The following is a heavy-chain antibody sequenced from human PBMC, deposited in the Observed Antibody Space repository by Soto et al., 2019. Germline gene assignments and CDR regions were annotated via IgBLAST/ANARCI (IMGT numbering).Heavy chain of an antibody. Sequence: GGSLRLSCTTSGFTFGDYALSWVRQAPGKGLEWVGFIRRNAYGGTTDYAASVKGRFTISRDDSKSIAYLQMNSLRTEDTALYYCTRATSLDFDFWGQGTLVTVSS. J-gene: IGHJ4*02. CDR3: TRATSLDFDF. CDR1: GFTFGDYA. V-gene: IGHV3-49*04. D-gene: IGHD3-16*01. CDR2: IRRNAYGGTT.